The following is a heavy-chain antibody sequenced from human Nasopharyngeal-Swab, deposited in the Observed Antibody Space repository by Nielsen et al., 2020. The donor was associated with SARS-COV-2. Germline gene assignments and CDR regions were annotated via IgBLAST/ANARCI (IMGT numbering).Heavy chain of an antibody. Sequence: GGSLRLSCAASGFDFSRYWMHWVRQAPGEGLVWVSRINNDGSDTKYADSVKGRFTISRDNAENTLYLQINSLRAEDTAVYYCATFGVSSAWDYWGQGTLVTVSS. J-gene: IGHJ4*02. V-gene: IGHV3-74*03. CDR2: INNDGSDT. D-gene: IGHD6-19*01. CDR1: GFDFSRYW. CDR3: ATFGVSSAWDY.